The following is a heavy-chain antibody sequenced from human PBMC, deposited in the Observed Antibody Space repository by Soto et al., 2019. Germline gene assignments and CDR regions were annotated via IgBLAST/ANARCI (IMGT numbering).Heavy chain of an antibody. CDR2: IYYSGST. Sequence: QVQLQESGPGLMKPSQTLSLTCTVSGGSISSGGYYWSWIRQHPGKGLEWIGYIYYSGSTYYNPSFTSRVTISVNTSKNQFSLKLSSVTAADTAVYYCAREADTATKIIDYWGQGTLVTVSS. CDR3: AREADTATKIIDY. CDR1: GGSISSGGYY. J-gene: IGHJ4*02. V-gene: IGHV4-31*03. D-gene: IGHD5-18*01.